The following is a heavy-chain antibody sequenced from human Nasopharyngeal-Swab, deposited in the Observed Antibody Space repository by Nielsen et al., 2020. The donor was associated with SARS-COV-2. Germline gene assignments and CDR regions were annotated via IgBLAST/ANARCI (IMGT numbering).Heavy chain of an antibody. J-gene: IGHJ6*03. D-gene: IGHD4-17*01. CDR3: ARDGIGTDYGDYEYYYYYMDV. Sequence: GGSLRLSCAASGFTFSSYSMNWVRQAPGKGLEWVSSISSSSSYIYYADSVKGRFTISRDNAKNSLYLQMNSLRAEDTAVYYCARDGIGTDYGDYEYYYYYMDVWGKGTTVTVSS. CDR2: ISSSSSYI. V-gene: IGHV3-21*01. CDR1: GFTFSSYS.